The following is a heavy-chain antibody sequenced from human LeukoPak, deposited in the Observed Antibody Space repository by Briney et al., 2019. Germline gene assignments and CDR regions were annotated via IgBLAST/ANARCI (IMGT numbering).Heavy chain of an antibody. D-gene: IGHD4-23*01. J-gene: IGHJ4*02. CDR2: INPNSGGT. V-gene: IGHV1-2*02. Sequence: ASVKVSCTASGYTFTGYYMHWVRQAPGQGLEWMGWINPNSGGTNYAQKFQGRVTMTRDTSISTAYMELSRLRSDDTAVYYCARVRTTVAASHLDYWGQGTLVTVSS. CDR1: GYTFTGYY. CDR3: ARVRTTVAASHLDY.